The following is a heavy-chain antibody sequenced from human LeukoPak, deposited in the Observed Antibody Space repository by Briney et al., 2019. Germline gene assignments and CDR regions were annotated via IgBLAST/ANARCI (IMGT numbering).Heavy chain of an antibody. Sequence: GGSLRLSCAASGFTFDDYAMHWVRQAPGKGLEWVSGISWNSGSIGYADSVKGRFTISRDNAKNSLYLQMNSLRAEDTALYYCAKGDCSSTSCQPHYYYCYYMDVWGKGTTVTVSS. CDR3: AKGDCSSTSCQPHYYYCYYMDV. V-gene: IGHV3-9*01. CDR2: ISWNSGSI. D-gene: IGHD2-2*01. CDR1: GFTFDDYA. J-gene: IGHJ6*03.